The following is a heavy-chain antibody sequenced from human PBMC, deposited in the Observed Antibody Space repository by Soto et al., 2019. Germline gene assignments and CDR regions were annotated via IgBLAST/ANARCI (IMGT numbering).Heavy chain of an antibody. CDR1: GYPFTSYH. D-gene: IGHD4-4*01. V-gene: IGHV1-46*01. J-gene: IGHJ5*02. CDR2: INPSEGRT. CDR3: ARGREYSFGYNWFDP. Sequence: QVQLVQSGAEVRKPGASVKLSCQTSGYPFTSYHMHWVRQAPGQGLEWMGVINPSEGRTRYSQKFQDRVTMTRDTSTSTVYMELSSLRSEDTATYFCARGREYSFGYNWFDPWGQGALVTVSS.